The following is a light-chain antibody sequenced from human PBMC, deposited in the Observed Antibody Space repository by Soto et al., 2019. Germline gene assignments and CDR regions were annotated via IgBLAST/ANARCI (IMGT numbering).Light chain of an antibody. Sequence: SYEVTQPPSVSVAPGQTARITCGGNNIGSKSVNWYQQKPGQAPVLLVYDDTDRPSGIPERFSGSNSGNTATLTISRVEAGDEADYYCQVWDASSDHRYVVGIGTKLTVL. J-gene: IGLJ1*01. CDR1: NIGSKS. CDR3: QVWDASSDHRYV. CDR2: DDT. V-gene: IGLV3-21*02.